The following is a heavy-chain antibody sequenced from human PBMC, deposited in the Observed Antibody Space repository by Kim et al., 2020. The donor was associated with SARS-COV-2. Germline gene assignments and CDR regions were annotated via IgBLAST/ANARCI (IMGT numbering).Heavy chain of an antibody. J-gene: IGHJ1*01. CDR1: GFTVRSNY. D-gene: IGHD3-10*01. Sequence: GGSLRLSCAASGFTVRSNYMTWVRQAPGKGLEWVSVIFVGGTTYYAASVKDRLTISRDHSANTAYLQMTNLRTDDTAAYYCSTEDYDGSESDGGQYTLDT. CDR3: STEDYDGSESD. V-gene: IGHV3-53*01. CDR2: IFVGGTT.